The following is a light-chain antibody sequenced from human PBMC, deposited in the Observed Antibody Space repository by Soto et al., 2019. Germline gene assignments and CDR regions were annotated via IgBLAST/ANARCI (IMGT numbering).Light chain of an antibody. CDR2: GGS. V-gene: IGKV3-20*01. J-gene: IGKJ2*01. CDR1: QSVSSSY. Sequence: EIVVTQSPGTLSLSPGERATLSCRASQSVSSSYLAWYQQKPGQAPRLRIYGGSSRATGIPDRFSGSGSGTDLTLTISSLEPEDFAVYYCQQYGSSPYTVGQGTKLEIK. CDR3: QQYGSSPYT.